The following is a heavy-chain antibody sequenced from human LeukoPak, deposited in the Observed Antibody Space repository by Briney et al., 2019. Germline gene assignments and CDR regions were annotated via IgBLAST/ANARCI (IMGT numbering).Heavy chain of an antibody. CDR1: GFTFDDYT. J-gene: IGHJ3*02. CDR2: ISWDGGST. Sequence: GGSLRLSCAASGFTFDDYTMHWVRQAPGKGLEWVSLISWDGGSTYYADSVKGRFTISRDNAKNSLYLQMNSLRAEDTAVYYCARRATTMNDAFDIWGQGTMVTVSS. CDR3: ARRATTMNDAFDI. D-gene: IGHD5-24*01. V-gene: IGHV3-43*01.